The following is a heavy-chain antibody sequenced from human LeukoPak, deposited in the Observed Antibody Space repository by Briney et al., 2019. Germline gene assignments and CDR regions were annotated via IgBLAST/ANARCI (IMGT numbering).Heavy chain of an antibody. D-gene: IGHD2-2*02. CDR2: TYYRSKWYN. CDR3: ARGSEISPRVVPAAIGFLLHWFDP. J-gene: IGHJ5*02. Sequence: SQTLSLTCAISGDSVSSNSAAWNWIRQSPSRGFEWLGRTYYRSKWYNDYAVSVKSRITINPDTSKNQFSLQLNSVTPEDTAVYYCARGSEISPRVVPAAIGFLLHWFDPWGQGTLVTVSS. CDR1: GDSVSSNSAA. V-gene: IGHV6-1*01.